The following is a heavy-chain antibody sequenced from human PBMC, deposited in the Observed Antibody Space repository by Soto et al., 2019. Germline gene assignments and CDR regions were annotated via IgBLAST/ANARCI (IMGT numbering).Heavy chain of an antibody. CDR2: ISYSGST. CDR3: ARANPHGFSYGPYYFDY. J-gene: IGHJ4*02. D-gene: IGHD5-18*01. V-gene: IGHV4-31*03. CDR1: GDSISRGGFY. Sequence: QVQLQESGPGLVKPSQTLSLICTVSGDSISRGGFYWSWIRQHPEKGLEWIGHISYSGSTDYNPSLKSRITMSLDTSKNQFSLKLTSVNAADTAVYYCARANPHGFSYGPYYFDYWGQGTLVTVS.